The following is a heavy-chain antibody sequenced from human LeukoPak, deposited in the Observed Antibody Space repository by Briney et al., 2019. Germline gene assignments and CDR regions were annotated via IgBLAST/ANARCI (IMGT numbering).Heavy chain of an antibody. Sequence: GGSLRLSCAASGFTFSSYSMNWVRQAPGKGLEWVSSISPSSNYIYYADSVKGRFTISRDNAKTSLYLQMNSLRAEDTAVYYCARGGPAAMGMSNFDYWGQGTLVTVSS. CDR3: ARGGPAAMGMSNFDY. V-gene: IGHV3-21*01. CDR1: GFTFSSYS. J-gene: IGHJ4*02. CDR2: ISPSSNYI. D-gene: IGHD2-2*01.